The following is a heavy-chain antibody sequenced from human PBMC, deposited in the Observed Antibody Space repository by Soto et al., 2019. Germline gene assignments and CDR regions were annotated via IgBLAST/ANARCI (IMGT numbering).Heavy chain of an antibody. V-gene: IGHV3-21*01. D-gene: IGHD6-6*01. CDR2: ISSSSSYI. J-gene: IGHJ5*02. CDR1: GFTFSSYS. Sequence: EVQLVESGGGLVKPGGSLRLSCAASGFTFSSYSMNWVRQAPGKGLEWVSSISSSSSYIYYADSVKGRFTISRDNAKNSLYLQMNSLRAEDTAVYYCASIAARPGENWFDPWGQGTLVTVSS. CDR3: ASIAARPGENWFDP.